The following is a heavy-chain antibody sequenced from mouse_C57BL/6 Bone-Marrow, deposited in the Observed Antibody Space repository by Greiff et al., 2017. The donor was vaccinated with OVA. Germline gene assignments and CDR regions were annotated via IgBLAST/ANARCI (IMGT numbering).Heavy chain of an antibody. V-gene: IGHV5-4*01. Sequence: EVQRVESGGGLVKPGGSLKLSCAASGFTFSSYAMSWVRQTPEKRLEWVATISDGGSYTYYPDNVKGRFTISRDNAKNNLYLQMSHLKSEDTAMYYCARDRFTMITILDYWGQGTTLTVSS. CDR1: GFTFSSYA. D-gene: IGHD2-4*01. CDR2: ISDGGSYT. J-gene: IGHJ2*01. CDR3: ARDRFTMITILDY.